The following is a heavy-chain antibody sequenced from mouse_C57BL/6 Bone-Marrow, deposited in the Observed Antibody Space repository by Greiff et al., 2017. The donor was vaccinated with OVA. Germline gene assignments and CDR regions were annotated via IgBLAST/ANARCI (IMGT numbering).Heavy chain of an antibody. CDR3: ARGRGTVVATDWYFDV. Sequence: VQLQQSGPELVKPGDSVKISCKASGYSFTGYFMNWVMQSHGKSLEWIGRINPYNGDTFYNQKFKGKATLTVDKSSSTAHMELRSLTSEDSAVYYCARGRGTVVATDWYFDVWGTGTTVTVSS. D-gene: IGHD1-1*01. J-gene: IGHJ1*03. CDR2: INPYNGDT. CDR1: GYSFTGYF. V-gene: IGHV1-20*01.